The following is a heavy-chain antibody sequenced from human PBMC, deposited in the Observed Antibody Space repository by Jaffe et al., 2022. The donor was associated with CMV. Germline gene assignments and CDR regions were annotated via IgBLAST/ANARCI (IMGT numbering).Heavy chain of an antibody. CDR3: AADHEGASYWYFDL. J-gene: IGHJ2*01. CDR2: IVVGSGNT. CDR1: GFTFTSSA. D-gene: IGHD1-26*01. Sequence: QMQLVQSGPEVKKPGTSVKVSCKASGFTFTSSAVQWVRQARGQRLEWIGWIVVGSGNTNYAQKFQERVTITRDMSTSTAYMELSSLRSEDTAVYYCAADHEGASYWYFDLWGRGTLVTVSS. V-gene: IGHV1-58*01.